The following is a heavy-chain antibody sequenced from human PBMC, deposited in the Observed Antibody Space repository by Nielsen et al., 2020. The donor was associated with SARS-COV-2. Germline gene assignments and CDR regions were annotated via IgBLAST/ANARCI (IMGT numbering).Heavy chain of an antibody. D-gene: IGHD3-22*01. CDR1: GFTFSSYG. CDR2: IWYDGSNK. Sequence: GESLKISCAASGFTFSSYGMHWVRQAPGKGLEWVAVIWYDGSNKYYADSVKGRFTISRDNSKNTLYLQMNSLRAEDTAVYYCARVWYYDSSGYWSAFDIWGQGTMVTVSS. J-gene: IGHJ3*02. CDR3: ARVWYYDSSGYWSAFDI. V-gene: IGHV3-33*08.